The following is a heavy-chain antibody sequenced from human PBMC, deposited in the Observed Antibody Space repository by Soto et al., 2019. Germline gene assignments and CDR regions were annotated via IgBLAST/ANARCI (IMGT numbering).Heavy chain of an antibody. CDR3: ARDSRRYDFWSGPKGFDY. V-gene: IGHV1-18*01. Sequence: ASVKVSCKASGYTFTSYGISWVRQAPGQGLEWMGWISAYNGNTNYAQKLQGRVTMTTDTSTSTAYMGLRSLRSDDTAVYYCARDSRRYDFWSGPKGFDYWGQGTLVTVSS. CDR2: ISAYNGNT. D-gene: IGHD3-3*01. CDR1: GYTFTSYG. J-gene: IGHJ4*02.